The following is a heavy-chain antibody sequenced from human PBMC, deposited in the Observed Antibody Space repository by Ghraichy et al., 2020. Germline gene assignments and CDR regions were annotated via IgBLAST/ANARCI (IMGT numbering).Heavy chain of an antibody. CDR2: TYYRSQWHT. Sequence: SQTLSLTCDISGDTVSNSGAAWNWLRQSPSRGLEWLGRTYYRSQWHTDYAPSVRSRMTISPDTSKNQLSLRLNSVTPEDAAVYYCASGWAFDAWGQGTVVTVS. J-gene: IGHJ4*02. D-gene: IGHD2-2*03. CDR3: ASGWAFDA. V-gene: IGHV6-1*01. CDR1: GDTVSNSGAA.